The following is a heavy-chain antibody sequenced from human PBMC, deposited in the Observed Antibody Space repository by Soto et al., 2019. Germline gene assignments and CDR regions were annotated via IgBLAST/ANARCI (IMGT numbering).Heavy chain of an antibody. Sequence: GGSLRLSCAASGFTFSSYAMSWVRQAPGKGLEWVSAISGSGGSTYYADSVKGRFTISRDNSKNTLYLQMNSLRAEDTAVYYCAKANQWYVVAATPDLGYYGMDVWGQGTTVTVSS. CDR2: ISGSGGST. J-gene: IGHJ6*02. V-gene: IGHV3-23*01. D-gene: IGHD2-15*01. CDR1: GFTFSSYA. CDR3: AKANQWYVVAATPDLGYYGMDV.